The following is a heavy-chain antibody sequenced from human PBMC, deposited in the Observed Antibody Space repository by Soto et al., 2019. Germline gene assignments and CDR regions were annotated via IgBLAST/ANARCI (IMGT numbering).Heavy chain of an antibody. CDR3: AKASVVTSRYFDY. Sequence: GGSLRLSCAASGFTLSSYAMSWVRQAPGKGLEWVSAISGSGGSTYYADSVKGRFTISRDNSKNTLYLQMNSLRAEDTAVYYCAKASVVTSRYFDYWGQGTLVTVSS. CDR1: GFTLSSYA. CDR2: ISGSGGST. V-gene: IGHV3-23*01. J-gene: IGHJ4*02. D-gene: IGHD2-15*01.